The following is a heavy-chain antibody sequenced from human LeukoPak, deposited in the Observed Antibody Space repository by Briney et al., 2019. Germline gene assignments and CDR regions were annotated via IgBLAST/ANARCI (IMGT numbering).Heavy chain of an antibody. CDR1: GFTFSSYS. CDR2: ISTTSNYI. Sequence: GGSLRLSCTASGFTFSSYSMNWVRQAPGKGLEWVSSISTTSNYIYHADSVKGRFTISRDNAKKSLYLQMNRLRAEDTAVYYCARDPRYYHGSGFDYWGQGTLVTVSS. CDR3: ARDPRYYHGSGFDY. V-gene: IGHV3-21*01. D-gene: IGHD3-10*01. J-gene: IGHJ4*02.